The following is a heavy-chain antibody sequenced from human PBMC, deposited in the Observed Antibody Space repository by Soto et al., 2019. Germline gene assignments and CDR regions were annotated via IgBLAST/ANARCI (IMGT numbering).Heavy chain of an antibody. CDR3: AKDHSELGIPGAFDI. V-gene: IGHV3-23*01. CDR1: GFTFSSYA. Sequence: GGSLRLSCAASGFTFSSYAMSWVRQAPGKGLEWVSAISGSGGSTYYADSVKGRFTISRDNSKNTLYLQMNSLRAEDTAVYYGAKDHSELGIPGAFDIWGQGTMVTVSS. D-gene: IGHD7-27*01. CDR2: ISGSGGST. J-gene: IGHJ3*02.